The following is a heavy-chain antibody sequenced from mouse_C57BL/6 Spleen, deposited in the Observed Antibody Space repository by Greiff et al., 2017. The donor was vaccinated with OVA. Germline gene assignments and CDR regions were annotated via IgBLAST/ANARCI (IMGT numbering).Heavy chain of an antibody. CDR2: INPNNGGT. CDR1: GYTFTDYN. V-gene: IGHV1-18*01. J-gene: IGHJ4*01. Sequence: VQLQQSGPELVKPGASVKIPCKASGYTFTDYNMDWVKQSHGQSLEWIGDINPNNGGTIYNQKFKGKATLTVDKSSSTAYMELRSLTSEDTAVYYCARRFGETYAMDYWGQGTSVTVSS. CDR3: ARRFGETYAMDY.